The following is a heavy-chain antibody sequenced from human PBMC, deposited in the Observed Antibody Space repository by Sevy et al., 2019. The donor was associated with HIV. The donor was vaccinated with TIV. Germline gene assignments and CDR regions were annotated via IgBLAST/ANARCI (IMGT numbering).Heavy chain of an antibody. CDR1: GYTFTSYG. Sequence: ASVKVSCKASGYTFTSYGISWVRQAPGQGLEWMGWISAYNGNTNYAQKLQGRVTMTTDTSTSTAYMELRSLRSDDTAVYYCARGPPGLYYYDSSGYRNWFDPWGQGTLVTVSS. CDR3: ARGPPGLYYYDSSGYRNWFDP. V-gene: IGHV1-18*01. D-gene: IGHD3-22*01. J-gene: IGHJ5*02. CDR2: ISAYNGNT.